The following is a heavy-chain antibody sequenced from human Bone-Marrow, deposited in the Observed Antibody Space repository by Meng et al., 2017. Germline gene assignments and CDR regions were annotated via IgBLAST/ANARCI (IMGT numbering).Heavy chain of an antibody. Sequence: ASVKVSCKASGYTFTGYYMHWVRQAPGQGLEWMGWINPNSGGTNYAQKFQGRVTMTRDTSISTAYMKLSRLRSDGTAVYYCARGYDILTGYYTFFDYWGQGTLVTVSS. CDR1: GYTFTGYY. D-gene: IGHD3-9*01. CDR3: ARGYDILTGYYTFFDY. CDR2: INPNSGGT. V-gene: IGHV1-2*02. J-gene: IGHJ4*02.